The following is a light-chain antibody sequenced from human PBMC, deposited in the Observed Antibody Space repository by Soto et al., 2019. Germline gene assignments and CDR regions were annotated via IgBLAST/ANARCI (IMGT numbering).Light chain of an antibody. CDR2: RAS. Sequence: EIGVTQSPATLSLSPGQRATLSCRASQCVSSKLAWYQQRPGQAPTLLIYRASTMATGIPATFSGSGSGTEFTLTISSLQSEDFAVYYCHQYTHGSTWTFGQGTKVDIK. J-gene: IGKJ1*01. CDR1: QCVSSK. CDR3: HQYTHGSTWT. V-gene: IGKV3-15*01.